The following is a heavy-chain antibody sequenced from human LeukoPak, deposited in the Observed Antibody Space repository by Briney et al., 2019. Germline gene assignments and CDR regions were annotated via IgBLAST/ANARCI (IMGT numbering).Heavy chain of an antibody. CDR3: ARHWGTSMVIEGYFDY. Sequence: SETLSLTCSVSGVSITGDEDFWTWIRQPPGKGLELIGYVHHSGNRYYDSSLGSRLTISVDRSKNQFSLRLSSVTAADTAVYYCARHWGTSMVIEGYFDYWGQGILVTVSS. CDR1: GVSITGDEDF. V-gene: IGHV4-30-2*01. CDR2: VHHSGNR. J-gene: IGHJ4*02. D-gene: IGHD5-18*01.